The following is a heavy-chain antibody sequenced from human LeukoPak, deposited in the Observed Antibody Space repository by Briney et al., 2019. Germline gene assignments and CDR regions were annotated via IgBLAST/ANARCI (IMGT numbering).Heavy chain of an antibody. CDR2: INHSGST. Sequence: PSETLSLTCTVSGGSISSYYWSWIRQPPGKGLEWIGEINHSGSTNYNPSLKSRVTISVDTSKNQFSLKLSSVTAADTAVYYCARGFRWFDPWGQGTLVTVSS. J-gene: IGHJ5*02. CDR3: ARGFRWFDP. V-gene: IGHV4-34*01. CDR1: GGSISSYY.